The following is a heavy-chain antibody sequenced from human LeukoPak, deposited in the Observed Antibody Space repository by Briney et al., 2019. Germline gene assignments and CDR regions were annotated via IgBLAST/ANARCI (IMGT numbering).Heavy chain of an antibody. D-gene: IGHD7-27*01. J-gene: IGHJ4*02. CDR1: GGSISSGGYS. CDR2: IYYSGST. CDR3: ARELGLGMGFDY. Sequence: TLSLTCTVSGGSISSGGYSWSWIRQPPGTGLEWIGYIYYSGSTYYNPSLKSRVSISVDTSKNQFSLKLSSVTAADTAVYYCARELGLGMGFDYWGQGTLVTVRS. V-gene: IGHV4-30-4*07.